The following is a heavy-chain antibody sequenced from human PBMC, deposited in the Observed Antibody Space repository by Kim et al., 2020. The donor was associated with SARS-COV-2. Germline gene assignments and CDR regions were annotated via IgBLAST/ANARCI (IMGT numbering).Heavy chain of an antibody. CDR2: IDPNSGGT. J-gene: IGHJ4*02. CDR3: SKSRAFDY. D-gene: IGHD1-26*01. V-gene: IGHV1-2*02. CDR1: GYTFTDYY. Sequence: ASVKVSCKTSGYTFTDYYMHWVRQAPGQGLEWMGWIDPNSGGTRFSQKFQGRVTVTRDTSISTAYMELSGLRSDDTAVYYCSKSRAFDYWEQGTRVTVSS.